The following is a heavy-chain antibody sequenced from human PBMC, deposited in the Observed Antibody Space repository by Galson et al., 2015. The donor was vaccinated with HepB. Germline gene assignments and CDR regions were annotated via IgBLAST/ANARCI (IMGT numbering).Heavy chain of an antibody. D-gene: IGHD6-13*01. V-gene: IGHV3-33*01. CDR2: IWSDGSNK. CDR1: GFIFSSFG. CDR3: AREGPYAGSCMDY. Sequence: SLRLSCAAPGFIFSSFGMHWVRQAPGKGLEWVGVIWSDGSNKYYADFVKGRFTISRDNSKNTVYLRMNSLRVEDTAVYYCAREGPYAGSCMDYWGQGTLVTVSS. J-gene: IGHJ4*02.